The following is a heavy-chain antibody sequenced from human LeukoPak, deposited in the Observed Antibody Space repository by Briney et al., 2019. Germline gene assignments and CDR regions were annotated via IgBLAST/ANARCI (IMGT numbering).Heavy chain of an antibody. CDR1: GLTFSSYE. J-gene: IGHJ5*02. V-gene: IGHV3-48*03. CDR3: ARLGSWYGRTGWFDP. CDR2: ISSSGSTI. Sequence: GGSLRLSCAASGLTFSSYEMNWVRQAPGKGLERVSYISSSGSTIYYADSVKGRFTISRDNAKNSLYLQMNSLRAEATAVYYCARLGSWYGRTGWFDPWGQGTLVTVSS. D-gene: IGHD6-13*01.